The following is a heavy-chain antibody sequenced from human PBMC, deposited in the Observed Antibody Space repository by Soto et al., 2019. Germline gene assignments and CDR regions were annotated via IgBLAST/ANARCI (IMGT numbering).Heavy chain of an antibody. CDR3: ERGQHGIQRYCYGVDV. J-gene: IGHJ6*02. Sequence: QVQLVESGGGLVKPGGSLRLSCAASGFTFSDYYMSWIRQAPGKGLEWVSYISSSGRTIYYADSVKGRFTISRDNATNALTLQTNSLRAEDTAVYECERGQHGIQRYCYGVDVWGQGTTVTVSS. CDR2: ISSSGRTI. D-gene: IGHD5-18*01. CDR1: GFTFSDYY. V-gene: IGHV3-11*01.